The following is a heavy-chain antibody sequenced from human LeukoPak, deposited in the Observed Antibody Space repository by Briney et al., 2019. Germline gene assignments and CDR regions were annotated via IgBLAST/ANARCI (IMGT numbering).Heavy chain of an antibody. V-gene: IGHV3-43*02. CDR1: GFTFDDYA. CDR3: AKDGYDISGYYPYYFDY. J-gene: IGHJ4*02. CDR2: ISGDGGST. D-gene: IGHD3-22*01. Sequence: AGGSLRLSCAASGFTFDDYAMHWVRQAPGKGLEWVSLISGDGGSTYYADSVKGRFTISRDNSKNSLYLQMNSLRTEDTALYYCAKDGYDISGYYPYYFDYWGQGTLVTVSS.